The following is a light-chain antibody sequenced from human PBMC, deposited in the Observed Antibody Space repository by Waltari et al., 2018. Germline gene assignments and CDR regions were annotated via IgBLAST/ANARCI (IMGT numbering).Light chain of an antibody. V-gene: IGKV1-33*01. CDR2: DVS. CDR3: QQYENAPYT. Sequence: DIQMTKPPSSPSASAGDRGTITCQASQDISTYLNWYQQKPGKAPTLLIYDVSNLEKGVPSRFSGGGSETDFSFTISSLQSEDIATYYCQQYENAPYTFGQGTKLMIK. CDR1: QDISTY. J-gene: IGKJ2*01.